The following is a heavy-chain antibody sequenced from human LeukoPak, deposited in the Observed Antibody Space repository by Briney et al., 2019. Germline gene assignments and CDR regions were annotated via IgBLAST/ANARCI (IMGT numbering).Heavy chain of an antibody. D-gene: IGHD2-2*02. CDR2: ILDDGTNK. Sequence: GGALRLSCVASGFTFNNYGMHWVRQAPGKGLEWVAVILDDGTNKKYADSVKGRFTISRDNSKNTLYLQMNSLRAEDTAVYYCAKDRGYCSSASCYKPADYWGQGTLLTAPS. CDR1: GFTFNNYG. V-gene: IGHV3-30*18. J-gene: IGHJ4*02. CDR3: AKDRGYCSSASCYKPADY.